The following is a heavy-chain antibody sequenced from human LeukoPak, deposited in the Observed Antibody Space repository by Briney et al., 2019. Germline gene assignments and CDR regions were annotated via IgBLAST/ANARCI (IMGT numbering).Heavy chain of an antibody. CDR2: IQSDGSWT. V-gene: IGHV3-74*01. CDR3: VSFYVTY. Sequence: GGSLRLSCAASGHYLMHWVRQAPGKGLVWVSHIQSDGSWTSYADSVKGRFTISKDNAKNTVYLQMNSLRAEDTAVYYCVSFYVTYWGRGTLVTVSS. CDR1: GHYL. D-gene: IGHD2/OR15-2a*01. J-gene: IGHJ4*02.